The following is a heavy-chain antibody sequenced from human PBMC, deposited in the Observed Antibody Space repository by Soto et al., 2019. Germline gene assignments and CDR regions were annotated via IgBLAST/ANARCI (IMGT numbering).Heavy chain of an antibody. CDR3: ARAPRRELDRYYFDY. Sequence: ASVKVSCKASGGTFSSYAISWVRQAPGQGLEWMGGIIPIFGTANYAQKFQGRVTITADESTSTAYMELSSLRSEDTAVYYCARAPRRELDRYYFDYWGQGTLVTVSS. CDR1: GGTFSSYA. V-gene: IGHV1-69*13. CDR2: IIPIFGTA. D-gene: IGHD1-7*01. J-gene: IGHJ4*02.